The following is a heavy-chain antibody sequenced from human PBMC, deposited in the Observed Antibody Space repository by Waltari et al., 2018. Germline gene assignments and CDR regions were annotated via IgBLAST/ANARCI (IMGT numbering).Heavy chain of an antibody. CDR2: INHSGST. CDR1: GGSLSGNY. Sequence: QVQLQQWGAGLLKPSETLSLTCAVYGGSLSGNYWRWLRQPPGKGLEWIGEINHSGSTNYNPSLTIRVTISVDTSKNQFSLKLSSVTVAVTDVYYYARGPCDCSGSSCYRLLDYWGQGTLVTVSS. D-gene: IGHD2-15*01. V-gene: IGHV4-34*01. J-gene: IGHJ4*02. CDR3: ARGPCDCSGSSCYRLLDY.